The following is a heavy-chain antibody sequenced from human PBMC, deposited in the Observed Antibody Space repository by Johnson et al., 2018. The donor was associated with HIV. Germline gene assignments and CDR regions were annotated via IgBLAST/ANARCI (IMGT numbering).Heavy chain of an antibody. CDR3: ARERGYFGNPAFDI. V-gene: IGHV3-30-3*01. Sequence: QVLLVESGGGLAKPAWSPRLSCAASQFTFSSYALHWVRQAPGKGLEWVAVLSYDGSNKFYADSVKGRFTISRDNSKNTLYLQMNSLRTEDTAMYYCARERGYFGNPAFDIWGQGTMVTVSS. D-gene: IGHD4-23*01. CDR2: LSYDGSNK. J-gene: IGHJ3*02. CDR1: QFTFSSYA.